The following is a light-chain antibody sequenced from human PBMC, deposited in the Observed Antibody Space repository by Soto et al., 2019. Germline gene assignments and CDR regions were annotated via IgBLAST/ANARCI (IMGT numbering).Light chain of an antibody. CDR3: QSYDSSLSGYV. CDR1: SSNIGAGHD. J-gene: IGLJ1*01. CDR2: GNS. Sequence: QPVLTQPPSVSGAPGQRVTISCTGSSSNIGAGHDVHWYQQLPGTAPKLLIYGNSNRPSGVPDRFSGSKSGTSASLAITGRQAEDEADYYCQSYDSSLSGYVFGTGTKLTVL. V-gene: IGLV1-40*01.